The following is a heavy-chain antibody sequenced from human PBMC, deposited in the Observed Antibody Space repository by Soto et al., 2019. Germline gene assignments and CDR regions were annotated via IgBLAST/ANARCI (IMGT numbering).Heavy chain of an antibody. CDR2: IIPIFGTA. Sequence: QVQLVQSGAEVKKPGSSVKVSCKASGGTFSSYAISWVRQAPGQGLEWMGGIIPIFGTANYAQKFQGRVTITGDESTNTAYMERSSLRSEDRAVYYGGAQYSTSKGELGGGMDVWGQGTTVTVSS. J-gene: IGHJ6*02. D-gene: IGHD6-13*01. CDR3: GAQYSTSKGELGGGMDV. V-gene: IGHV1-69*01. CDR1: GGTFSSYA.